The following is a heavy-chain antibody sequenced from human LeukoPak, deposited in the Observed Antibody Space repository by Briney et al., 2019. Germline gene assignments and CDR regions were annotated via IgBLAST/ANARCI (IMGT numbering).Heavy chain of an antibody. Sequence: GALRLSCAASGFTFSSYAMSWVRQAPGKGLEWVSAISGSGGSTYYADSVKGRFTISRDNSKNTLYLQMNSLKTEDTAVYYCTTDFSVVMCWGQGTLVTVSS. CDR1: GFTFSSYA. D-gene: IGHD4-23*01. J-gene: IGHJ4*02. CDR3: TTDFSVVMC. V-gene: IGHV3-23*01. CDR2: ISGSGGST.